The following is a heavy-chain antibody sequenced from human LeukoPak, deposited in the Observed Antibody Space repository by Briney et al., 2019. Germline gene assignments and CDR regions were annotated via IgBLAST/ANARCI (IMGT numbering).Heavy chain of an antibody. CDR3: VRDGGFYYTASPNSWFDP. J-gene: IGHJ5*02. CDR2: ISNCGSP. V-gene: IGHV4-38-2*02. CDR1: GFSISSDDC. Sequence: SETLSLACLVSGFSISSDDCWGWIRPPPGKGLAWIGSISNCGSPYYNPSLKSRVTMSVDTPNNHFSLRLSSVAAADTAVYYCVRDGGFYYTASPNSWFDPWGQGTLVTVSS. D-gene: IGHD2-15*01.